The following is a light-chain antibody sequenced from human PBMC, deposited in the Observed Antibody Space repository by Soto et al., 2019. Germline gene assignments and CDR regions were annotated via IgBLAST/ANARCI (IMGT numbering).Light chain of an antibody. V-gene: IGLV2-14*03. CDR2: DVY. Sequence: QSVLTQPASVSASPGQSITISCTGTRGDIGGYNYVSWYQQHPGKAPKLMIYDVYHRPSGVSNRFSASKSGNTASLTISGLQAEDKADYYCSSYTSSTTLVFGTGTKVTAL. CDR3: SSYTSSTTLV. CDR1: RGDIGGYNY. J-gene: IGLJ1*01.